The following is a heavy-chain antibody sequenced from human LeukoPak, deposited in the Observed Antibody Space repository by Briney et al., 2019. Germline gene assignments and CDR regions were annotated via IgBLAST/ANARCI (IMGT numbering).Heavy chain of an antibody. D-gene: IGHD1-20*01. CDR2: IDPYSGNK. V-gene: IGHV1-18*01. CDR3: ARDFPGITKLPAS. CDR1: GYTFTTSS. J-gene: IGHJ5*02. Sequence: ASVRVSCKASGYTFTTSSITWVRQAPGQGLEWMGWIDPYSGNKNYAQKLQGRVTLTTDTSTSTAYMELRSLNSVDTAVYYCARDFPGITKLPASWGQGTLVTVSS.